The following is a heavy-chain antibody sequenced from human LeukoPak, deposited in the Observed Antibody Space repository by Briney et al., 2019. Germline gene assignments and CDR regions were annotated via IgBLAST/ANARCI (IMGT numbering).Heavy chain of an antibody. Sequence: ASVKVSCKASGGTFISYAISWVRQAPGQGLEWMGGIIPIFGTANYAQKFQGRVTITADESTSTAYMELSSLRSEDTAVYYCARGDDSSGYYYGGGINWFDPWGQGTLVTVSS. V-gene: IGHV1-69*01. CDR3: ARGDDSSGYYYGGGINWFDP. J-gene: IGHJ5*02. D-gene: IGHD3-22*01. CDR2: IIPIFGTA. CDR1: GGTFISYA.